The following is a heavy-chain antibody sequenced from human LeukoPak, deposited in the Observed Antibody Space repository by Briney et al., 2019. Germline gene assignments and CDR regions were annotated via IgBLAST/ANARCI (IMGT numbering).Heavy chain of an antibody. V-gene: IGHV3-21*04. CDR2: ISSSSSYI. D-gene: IGHD3-22*01. Sequence: GGSLRLSCAASGFTFSSYSMNWVRQAPGKGLEWVSSISSSSSYIYYADSVKGRFTISRDNSKNTLYLQMNSLRAEDTAVYYCAKDSSRSPGGYWGQGTLVTVSS. CDR3: AKDSSRSPGGY. J-gene: IGHJ4*02. CDR1: GFTFSSYS.